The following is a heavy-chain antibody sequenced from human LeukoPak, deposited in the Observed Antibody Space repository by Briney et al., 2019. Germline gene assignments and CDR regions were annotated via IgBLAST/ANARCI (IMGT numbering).Heavy chain of an antibody. V-gene: IGHV3-21*01. CDR1: GFTFSSYS. D-gene: IGHD5-12*01. CDR3: ARDMWMHDAFDI. CDR2: ISSSSSYI. J-gene: IGHJ3*02. Sequence: GGSLRLSCAASGFTFSSYSMNWVRQAPGKGLEWVSSISSSSSYIYYADSVKGRFTISRDNAKNSLYLQMNSLGAEDTAVYYCARDMWMHDAFDIWGQGTMVTVSS.